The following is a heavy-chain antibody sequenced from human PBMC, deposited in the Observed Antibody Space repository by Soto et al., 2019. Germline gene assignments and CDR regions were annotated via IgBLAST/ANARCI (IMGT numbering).Heavy chain of an antibody. CDR3: TGHYYDSSTLDY. V-gene: IGHV3-15*01. J-gene: IGHJ4*02. D-gene: IGHD3-22*01. CDR1: GFTFNNAW. CDR2: IKSKAYGGTR. Sequence: GGSLRLSCAASGFTFNNAWMSWVRQAPGEGLEWVARIKSKAYGGTREYAASVKGRFTISRDDSKSIAYLQMNSLKTEDTAVYYCTGHYYDSSTLDYWGQGTLVTVSS.